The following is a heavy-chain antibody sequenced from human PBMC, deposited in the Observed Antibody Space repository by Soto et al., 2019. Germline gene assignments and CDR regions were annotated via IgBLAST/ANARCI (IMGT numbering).Heavy chain of an antibody. CDR3: AMDLYGGSSRFDY. J-gene: IGHJ4*02. V-gene: IGHV3-30*03. D-gene: IGHD2-15*01. Sequence: QVQLVESGGGVVQPGRSLRLSCVASGFTFSNNGIHWVRQAPGKGLEWVAVISSDGSKKYYADSVKGRFTISRDNSKNTQYLQMNSLRAEDTAVYYCAMDLYGGSSRFDYWGQGTLVTVSS. CDR1: GFTFSNNG. CDR2: ISSDGSKK.